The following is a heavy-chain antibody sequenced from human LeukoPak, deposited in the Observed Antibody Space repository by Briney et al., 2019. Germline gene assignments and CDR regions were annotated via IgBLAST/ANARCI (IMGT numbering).Heavy chain of an antibody. V-gene: IGHV4-38-2*02. J-gene: IGHJ4*02. CDR1: GYSISSGYY. D-gene: IGHD3-10*01. CDR3: ARGALLWFGELSYYFDY. CDR2: IYHSGST. Sequence: PSETLSLTCTVSGYSISSGYYWGWIRQPPGKGLEWIGSIYHSGSTYYNPSLKSRVTISVDTSKNQFSLKLSSVTAADTAVYYCARGALLWFGELSYYFDYWGQGTLVTVSS.